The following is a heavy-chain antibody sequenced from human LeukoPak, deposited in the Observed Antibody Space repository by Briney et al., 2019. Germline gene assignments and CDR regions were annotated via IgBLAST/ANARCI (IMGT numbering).Heavy chain of an antibody. J-gene: IGHJ4*02. CDR3: ARGTHHYFDY. Sequence: SQTLSLTCTVSGGSISSGGYYCNWIRQHPGKGLEWIGYIYYSGSTYYNPSLKSRVTISVDTSKNQFSLKLSSVTAADTAVYYCARGTHHYFDYWGQGTLVTVSS. D-gene: IGHD3/OR15-3a*01. V-gene: IGHV4-31*03. CDR1: GGSISSGGYY. CDR2: IYYSGST.